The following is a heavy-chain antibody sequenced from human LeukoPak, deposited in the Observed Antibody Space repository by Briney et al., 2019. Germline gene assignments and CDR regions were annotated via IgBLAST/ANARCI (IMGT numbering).Heavy chain of an antibody. J-gene: IGHJ5*02. CDR2: IYYSGST. V-gene: IGHV4-59*01. CDR3: ASLYCGGDCYSGSWFDP. D-gene: IGHD2-21*02. CDR1: GGSISSYY. Sequence: PSETLSLTCTVSGGSISSYYWSWIRQPPGKGLEWIGYIYYSGSTNYNPSLKSRVTISVDTSKNQFSLKLSSVTAADTAVYYCASLYCGGDCYSGSWFDPWGQGTLVTVSS.